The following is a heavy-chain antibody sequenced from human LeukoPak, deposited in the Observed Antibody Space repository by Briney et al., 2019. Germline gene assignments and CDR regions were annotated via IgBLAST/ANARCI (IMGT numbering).Heavy chain of an antibody. CDR1: GFTFSSYA. J-gene: IGHJ4*02. CDR2: ISYDGSNK. CDR3: AKDLASNDY. Sequence: GSLRLSCAASGFTFSSYAMHWVRQAPGKGLEWVAVISYDGSNKYYADSVKGRFTISRDNSKNTLDLQMNSLRAEDTAVYYCAKDLASNDYWGQGTLVTVSS. D-gene: IGHD2-2*01. V-gene: IGHV3-30*04.